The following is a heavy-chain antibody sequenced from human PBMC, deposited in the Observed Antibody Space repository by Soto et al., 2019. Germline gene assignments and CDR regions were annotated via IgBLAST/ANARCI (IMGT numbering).Heavy chain of an antibody. D-gene: IGHD5-18*01. CDR2: ISGSGGST. CDR3: AKTYSFRIQLWLRAHYFDY. Sequence: PVGSLRLSCAASGFTFSSYAMSWVRQAPGKGLEWVSAISGSGGSTHYADSVKGRFTISRDNSKNTLYLQMKSLRAEDTAVYYCAKTYSFRIQLWLRAHYFDYWGQGTLVTVSS. CDR1: GFTFSSYA. V-gene: IGHV3-23*01. J-gene: IGHJ4*02.